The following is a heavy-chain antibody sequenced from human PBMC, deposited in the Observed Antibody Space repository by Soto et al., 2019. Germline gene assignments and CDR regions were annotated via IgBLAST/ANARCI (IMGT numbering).Heavy chain of an antibody. CDR2: FSLSGTT. CDR1: GASITGSSY. Sequence: QVQLQESGPGLMKPSETLSLTCTVSGASITGSSYWSWIRQPAGKGLEWIGRFSLSGTTNYNPSLRSRATMSADVSKNQFSLRLPSVTAAATALYYCARGMTPPGAPAWYYFDSWGQGTLVPVSS. D-gene: IGHD2-8*02. CDR3: ARGMTPPGAPAWYYFDS. V-gene: IGHV4-4*07. J-gene: IGHJ4*02.